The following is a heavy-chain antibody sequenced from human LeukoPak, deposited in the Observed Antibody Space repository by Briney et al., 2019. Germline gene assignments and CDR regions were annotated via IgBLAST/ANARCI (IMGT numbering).Heavy chain of an antibody. CDR1: GGSTSSYH. CDR3: AREKASAGPHFEH. Sequence: PSETLSLTCSVSGGSTSSYHWSWIRQPPGKGLEWIGYNYNRGTTNYNPSLKSRVTISVDRSKNQFSLSLTSVTAADTAVYYCAREKASAGPHFEHWGRGILVTVSS. D-gene: IGHD6-13*01. CDR2: NYNRGTT. V-gene: IGHV4-59*01. J-gene: IGHJ5*02.